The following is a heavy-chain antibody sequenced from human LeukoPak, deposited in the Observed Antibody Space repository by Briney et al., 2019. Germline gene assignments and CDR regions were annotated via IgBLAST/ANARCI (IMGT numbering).Heavy chain of an antibody. CDR3: ANENGGPDY. D-gene: IGHD3-10*01. CDR1: GFTFSSYD. J-gene: IGHJ4*02. Sequence: GGSLRLSCAASGFTFSSYDVHWVRQAPGKGLEWVAFIRYDGSNKYYADSVKGRFIISRDNSKNTLYLQMSSVRAEDTAVYYCANENGGPDYWGQGTLVTVSS. V-gene: IGHV3-30*02. CDR2: IRYDGSNK.